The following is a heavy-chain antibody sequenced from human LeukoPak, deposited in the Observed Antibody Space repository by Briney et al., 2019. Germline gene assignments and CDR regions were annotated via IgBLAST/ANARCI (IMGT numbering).Heavy chain of an antibody. CDR1: GYTFTGYY. V-gene: IGHV1-2*06. Sequence: GASAKVSCKASGYTFTGYYMHWVRQAPGQGLEWMGRINPNSGGTNYAQKFQGRVTMTRDTSISTAYMELSRLRSDDTAVYYCAVYSSSWWENWFDPWGQGTLVTVSS. CDR3: AVYSSSWWENWFDP. J-gene: IGHJ5*02. CDR2: INPNSGGT. D-gene: IGHD6-13*01.